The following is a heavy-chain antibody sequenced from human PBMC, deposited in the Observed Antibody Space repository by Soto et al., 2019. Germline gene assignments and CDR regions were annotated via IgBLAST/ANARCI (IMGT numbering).Heavy chain of an antibody. V-gene: IGHV3-33*01. CDR2: IWYDGSNK. CDR1: GFTFSSYG. CDR3: ARDQHTVTTEYGDY. D-gene: IGHD4-17*01. Sequence: QVQLVESGGGVVQPGRSLRLSCAASGFTFSSYGMHWVRQAPGKGLEWVAVIWYDGSNKYYADSVKGRFTISRDNSKNTLYLQMNSLRAEDTAMYYCARDQHTVTTEYGDYWGQGTLVTVSS. J-gene: IGHJ4*02.